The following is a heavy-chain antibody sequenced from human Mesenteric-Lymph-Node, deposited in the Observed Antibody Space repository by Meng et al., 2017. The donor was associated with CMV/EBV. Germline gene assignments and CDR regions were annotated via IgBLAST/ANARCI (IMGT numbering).Heavy chain of an antibody. CDR3: ARRGNYDSDYSEY. V-gene: IGHV4-39*01. D-gene: IGHD3-22*01. J-gene: IGHJ4*02. CDR1: GDSISNSTYY. Sequence: QLVESGPGLAKPAQPLSLSCIVSGDSISNSTYYWTWIRQPPGKGLEWIGSVHHSGTTYYNPSLKGRLTISVDTSANLFSLRLTTVTAADTATYYCARRGNYDSDYSEYWGQGTLVTVSS. CDR2: VHHSGTT.